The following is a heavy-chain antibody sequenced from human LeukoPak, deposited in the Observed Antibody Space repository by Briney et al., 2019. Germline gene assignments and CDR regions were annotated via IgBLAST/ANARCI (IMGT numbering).Heavy chain of an antibody. Sequence: SETLSLTCTVSGGSISSGSYYWRWIRQPPGKGLEWIGYIYYSGSTNYNPSLKSRVTISVDTSKNQFSLKLSSVTAADTAVYYYARGLDYYDSSGYYYDYWGQGTLVTVSS. D-gene: IGHD3-22*01. CDR1: GGSISSGSYY. V-gene: IGHV4-61*01. CDR3: ARGLDYYDSSGYYYDY. CDR2: IYYSGST. J-gene: IGHJ4*02.